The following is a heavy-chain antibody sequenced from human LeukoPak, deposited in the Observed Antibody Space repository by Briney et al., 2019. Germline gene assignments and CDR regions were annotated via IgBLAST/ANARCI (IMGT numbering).Heavy chain of an antibody. CDR2: MNPNSGNT. D-gene: IGHD3-3*01. CDR3: ARVKFWSGYPLDY. V-gene: IGHV1-8*03. J-gene: IGHJ4*02. Sequence: GASVKVSCKASGYTFTSYDINWVRQATGQGLEWMGWMNPNSGNTGYAQKFQGRVTITRNTSISTAYMELSSLRSEDTAVYYCARVKFWSGYPLDYWGQGTLVTVSS. CDR1: GYTFTSYD.